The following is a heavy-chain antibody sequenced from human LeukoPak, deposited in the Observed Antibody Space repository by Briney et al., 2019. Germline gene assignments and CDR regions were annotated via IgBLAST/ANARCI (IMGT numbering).Heavy chain of an antibody. CDR1: GFTFSSYW. V-gene: IGHV3-7*01. D-gene: IGHD3-3*01. J-gene: IGHJ5*02. Sequence: GGSLRLXCAASGFTFSSYWMSWVRQAPGKGLEWVANIKQDRSEKYYVDSVKGRFTISRDNAKNSLYLQMNSLRAEDTAVYYCARDWKYYDFWSGYHNWFDPWGQGTLVTVSS. CDR2: IKQDRSEK. CDR3: ARDWKYYDFWSGYHNWFDP.